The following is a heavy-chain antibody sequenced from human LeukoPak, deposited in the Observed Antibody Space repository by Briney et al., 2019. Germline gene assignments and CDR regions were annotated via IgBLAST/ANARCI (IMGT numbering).Heavy chain of an antibody. V-gene: IGHV3-23*01. J-gene: IGHJ4*02. CDR2: VTGDSGTI. Sequence: GGSLRLSCTASGFTFSSFAMNWVRQVPGKGLEWVSVVTGDSGTIHYSDSVKGRFTISRGNSKNTLYLQMNNLRAEDTAVYYCAKIIVVLPSTISNPYYFDYWGQGTLVTVSS. CDR3: AKIIVVLPSTISNPYYFDY. D-gene: IGHD2-2*02. CDR1: GFTFSSFA.